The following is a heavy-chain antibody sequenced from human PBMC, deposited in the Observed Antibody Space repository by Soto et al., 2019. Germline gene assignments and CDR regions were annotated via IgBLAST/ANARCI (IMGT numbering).Heavy chain of an antibody. V-gene: IGHV4-59*01. D-gene: IGHD3-22*01. CDR3: ARFDSSGYLSAYYYYGMDV. CDR2: IYYSGST. CDR1: GGSISSYY. Sequence: SETLSLTCTVSGGSISSYYWSWIRQPPGKGLEWIGYIYYSGSTNYNPSLKSRVTISVDTSKNQFSLKLSSVTAADTAVYYCARFDSSGYLSAYYYYGMDVWGQGTTVTVSS. J-gene: IGHJ6*02.